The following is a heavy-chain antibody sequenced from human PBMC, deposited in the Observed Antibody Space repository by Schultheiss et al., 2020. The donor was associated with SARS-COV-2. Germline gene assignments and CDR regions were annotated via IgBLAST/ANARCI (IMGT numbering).Heavy chain of an antibody. CDR3: ARGRGAARPRDFDY. CDR2: ISSSGSTI. J-gene: IGHJ4*02. CDR1: GFTFSSYE. Sequence: GGSLRLSCTASGFTFSSYEMNWVRQAPGKGLEWVSYISSSGSTIYYADSVKGRFTISRDNAKKSLYLQMNSLRAEDTAVYYCARGRGAARPRDFDYWGQGTLVTVSS. D-gene: IGHD6-6*01. V-gene: IGHV3-48*03.